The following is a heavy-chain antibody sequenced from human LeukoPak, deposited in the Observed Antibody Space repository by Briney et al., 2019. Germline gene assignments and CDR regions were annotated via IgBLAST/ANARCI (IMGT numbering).Heavy chain of an antibody. CDR2: IYSGGST. V-gene: IGHV3-66*04. CDR3: ARPRDGYNYYFVY. Sequence: GGSLRLSCAASGFTVSSNYMSWVRQAPGKGLEWVSVIYSGGSTYYADSVKGRFTISRDNSKNTLYLQMNSLRAEDTAVYYCARPRDGYNYYFVYWGQGTLVTVSS. J-gene: IGHJ4*02. CDR1: GFTVSSNY. D-gene: IGHD5-24*01.